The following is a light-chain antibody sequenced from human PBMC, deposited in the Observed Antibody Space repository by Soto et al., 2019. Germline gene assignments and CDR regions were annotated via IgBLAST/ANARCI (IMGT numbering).Light chain of an antibody. CDR3: QQCNNWPLT. CDR2: GAS. J-gene: IGKJ1*01. V-gene: IGKV3-15*01. CDR1: QSVSSN. Sequence: EIVMTQSPATLSVSPGERATLSCRASQSVSSNLAWYQQKPGQAPRLLIYGASTRATGIPARFGGSGSGTEFTLTISSLQSEDFAVYYCQQCNNWPLTFGQGTRVEIK.